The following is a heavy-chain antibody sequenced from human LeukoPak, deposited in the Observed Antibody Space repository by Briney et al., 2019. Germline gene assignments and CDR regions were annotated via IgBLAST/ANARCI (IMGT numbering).Heavy chain of an antibody. J-gene: IGHJ2*01. CDR3: ANALWTGGLGESFDL. V-gene: IGHV3-30*02. D-gene: IGHD3/OR15-3a*01. Sequence: GGSLRLSCAASGFTFRSHAMHWVRQAPSKGLEWVACLRYGGSNQDYADSVKGRFTISRDSSKNTLYLQMNSLRPEDTAVYYCANALWTGGLGESFDLWGRGTLVTVSS. CDR1: GFTFRSHA. CDR2: LRYGGSNQ.